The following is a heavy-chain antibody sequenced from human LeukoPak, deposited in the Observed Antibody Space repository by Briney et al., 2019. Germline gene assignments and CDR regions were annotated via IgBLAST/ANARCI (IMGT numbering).Heavy chain of an antibody. D-gene: IGHD3-22*01. CDR3: ARSFRGHYDSSGYDY. CDR2: ISTSSSYI. CDR1: GFTFSSYT. J-gene: IGHJ4*02. Sequence: GRPLRLSCAASGFTFSSYTMNWVRQAPGKGLEWVSSISTSSSYIYYADSVKGRFTISRDNAKNSLYLQMNSLRAEDTAVYSCARSFRGHYDSSGYDYWGQGTLVTVSS. V-gene: IGHV3-21*01.